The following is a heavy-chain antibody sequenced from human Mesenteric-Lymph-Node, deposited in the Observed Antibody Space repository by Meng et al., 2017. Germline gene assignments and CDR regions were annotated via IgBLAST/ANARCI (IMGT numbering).Heavy chain of an antibody. CDR3: AREAYYSGGSCNYNWFDP. J-gene: IGHJ5*02. V-gene: IGHV3-48*03. CDR2: IDASGSTK. D-gene: IGHD2-15*01. Sequence: GESLKISCAASGFIFSRYEMNWVRQAPGKGLEWISYIDASGSTKYYADSVKGRFTISRDNAKNSLYRQMNTLRAEETSVYYCAREAYYSGGSCNYNWFDPWGQGTLVTVSS. CDR1: GFIFSRYE.